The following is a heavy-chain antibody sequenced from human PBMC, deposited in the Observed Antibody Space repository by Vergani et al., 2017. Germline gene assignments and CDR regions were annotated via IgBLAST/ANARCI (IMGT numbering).Heavy chain of an antibody. CDR1: GYTFTSYY. CDR2: INPSGGTT. V-gene: IGHV1-46*01. CDR3: ARMGSAPTVTTGGFIDY. D-gene: IGHD4-17*01. J-gene: IGHJ4*02. Sequence: QVQLVQSGAEVKKLGASVKVSCKASGYTFTSYYMHWVRQAPGQGLEWMGIINPSGGTTSYAQKFQGRVTMTRDTSTITVDMELSSLRSEDTAVYYCARMGSAPTVTTGGFIDYWGQGTLVTVSS.